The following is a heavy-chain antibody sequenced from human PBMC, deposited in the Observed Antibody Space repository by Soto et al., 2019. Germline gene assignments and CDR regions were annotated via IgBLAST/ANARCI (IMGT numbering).Heavy chain of an antibody. CDR1: GGSISSYY. CDR2: IYYSGRT. CDR3: ARHPTVTEYYFVY. V-gene: IGHV4-59*08. J-gene: IGHJ4*02. D-gene: IGHD4-17*01. Sequence: QVHLQESGPGLVKPSDTLSLTCTVSGGSISSYYWSWIRQPPGKGLEWIWYIYYSGRTNYNPSLKSRFTISVDTSKNQYSLQLTSVTAPDTAVYYCARHPTVTEYYFVYLGQGTLVTVSS.